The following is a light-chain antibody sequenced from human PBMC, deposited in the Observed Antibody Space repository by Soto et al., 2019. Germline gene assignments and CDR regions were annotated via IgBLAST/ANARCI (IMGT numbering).Light chain of an antibody. Sequence: QPVLTQSSSASASLGSSVKLTCTLSSGHSGYTIAWHQQQPGKAPRYLMKLEGSGRYNKGSGVPDRFSGSSSGADRYLTIGSLRSEDGAGYYCEARDSNTPTVFGTGTKVTVL. CDR3: EARDSNTPTV. V-gene: IGLV4-60*03. J-gene: IGLJ1*01. CDR1: SGHSGYT. CDR2: LEGSGRY.